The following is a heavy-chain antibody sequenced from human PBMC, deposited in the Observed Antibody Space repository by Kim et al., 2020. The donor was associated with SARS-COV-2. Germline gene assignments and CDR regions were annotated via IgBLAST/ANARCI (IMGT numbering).Heavy chain of an antibody. CDR2: INTNTGNP. Sequence: ASVKVSCKASGYTFTSYAMNWVRQAPGQGLEWMGWINTNTGNPTYAQGFTGRFVFSLDTSVSTAYLQISSLKAEDTAVYYCARRRRGCSSTSCYFVPPPIKYYYYYYGMDLWGQGTTVTVSS. CDR1: GYTFTSYA. CDR3: ARRRRGCSSTSCYFVPPPIKYYYYYYGMDL. V-gene: IGHV7-4-1*02. J-gene: IGHJ6*02. D-gene: IGHD2-2*01.